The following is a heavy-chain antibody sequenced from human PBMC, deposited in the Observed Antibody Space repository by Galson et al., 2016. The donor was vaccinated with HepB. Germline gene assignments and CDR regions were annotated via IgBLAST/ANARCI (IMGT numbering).Heavy chain of an antibody. CDR2: INTGSGDT. CDR3: GSDLFSATAATN. Sequence: SVKVSCKASGYTFTSNPIHWVRQAPGQSPEWMGRINTGSGDTEYSETFQDRLTITRDTSTTTAYMELSNLRPEDTAIYYCGSDLFSATAATNWGQGTLVTVS. CDR1: GYTFTSNP. V-gene: IGHV1-3*04. J-gene: IGHJ4*02. D-gene: IGHD3/OR15-3a*01.